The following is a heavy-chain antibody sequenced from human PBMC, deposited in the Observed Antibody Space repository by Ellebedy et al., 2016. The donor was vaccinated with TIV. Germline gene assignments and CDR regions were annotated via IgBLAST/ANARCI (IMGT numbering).Heavy chain of an antibody. Sequence: PGGSLRLSCAASGFTFSSYSMNWVRQAPGKGLEWVSSISSSSSYIYYADSVKGRFTISRDNAKNSLYLQMNSLRAEDTAVYYCARETLGGYSSSFIDYWGQGTLVTVSS. D-gene: IGHD6-13*01. CDR1: GFTFSSYS. J-gene: IGHJ4*02. CDR2: ISSSSSYI. V-gene: IGHV3-21*01. CDR3: ARETLGGYSSSFIDY.